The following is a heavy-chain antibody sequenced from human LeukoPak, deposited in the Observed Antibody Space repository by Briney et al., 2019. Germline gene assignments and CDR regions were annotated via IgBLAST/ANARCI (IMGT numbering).Heavy chain of an antibody. Sequence: PSETLSLTCAVYGGSLSGYYWSWIRQPPGKGLEWIGEINHSGSTNYNPSLKSRVTISVDTSKNQFSLNLSSVTAADTAVYYCAGGTTYGFNIWGQGTTVTVSS. D-gene: IGHD3-10*01. V-gene: IGHV4-34*01. J-gene: IGHJ6*02. CDR1: GGSLSGYY. CDR3: AGGTTYGFNI. CDR2: INHSGST.